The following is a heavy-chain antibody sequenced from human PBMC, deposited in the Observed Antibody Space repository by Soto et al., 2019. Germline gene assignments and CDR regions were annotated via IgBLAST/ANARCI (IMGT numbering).Heavy chain of an antibody. CDR1: GFTFSNFG. CDR2: ISYDGSNK. V-gene: IGHV3-30*18. J-gene: IGHJ3*02. Sequence: QVQLVESGGGVVQPGRSLRLSCAASGFTFSNFGMHWVRQAPGKGLEWVALISYDGSNKYYADSVKGRFTISRETSKNTLYLQMSSLRAEDTAVYYCAKDKLSSTDAFDSWGQGTMVTVSS. CDR3: AKDKLSSTDAFDS.